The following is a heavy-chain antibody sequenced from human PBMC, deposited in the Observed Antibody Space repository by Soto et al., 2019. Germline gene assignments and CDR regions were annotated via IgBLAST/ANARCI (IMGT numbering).Heavy chain of an antibody. CDR1: GGSISSSNW. Sequence: QVQLQESGPGLVKPSGTLSLTCAVSGGSISSSNWWSWVRQPPGKGLEWIGEIYHSGSTNYNPSLRSRGPISVDKSKNQFSLKLSSVTAADTAVYYCARDLGGAAAGRRDDYWGQGTLVTVSS. J-gene: IGHJ4*02. D-gene: IGHD6-13*01. V-gene: IGHV4-4*02. CDR2: IYHSGST. CDR3: ARDLGGAAAGRRDDY.